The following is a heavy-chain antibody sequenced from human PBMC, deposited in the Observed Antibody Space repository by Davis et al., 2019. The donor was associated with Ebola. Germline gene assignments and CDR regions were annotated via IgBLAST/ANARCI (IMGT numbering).Heavy chain of an antibody. V-gene: IGHV3-30*04. J-gene: IGHJ4*02. CDR1: GFTFSNYA. CDR3: ARAVFHEVLDY. D-gene: IGHD3-3*01. CDR2: VSHSEREK. Sequence: PGGSLRLSCAASGFTFSNYAMHWVRQAPGKGLEWVAVVSHSEREKFYADSVKGRFTISRDNSQNTLYLQMNSLTADDTAVYYCARAVFHEVLDYWGQGTPVTVSP.